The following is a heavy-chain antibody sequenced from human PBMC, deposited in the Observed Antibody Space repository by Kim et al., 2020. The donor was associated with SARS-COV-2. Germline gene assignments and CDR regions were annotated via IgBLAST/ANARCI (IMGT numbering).Heavy chain of an antibody. D-gene: IGHD6-13*01. Sequence: ASVKVSCKASGYNFTKYAINWVRQAPGQGLEWMGWINTNTEKAVYAPGFTGHRVFSLDTAVSTAFLHINSLKAGDTAIYYCAKGQAGTGLTLASWGLGTLVTVST. CDR3: AKGQAGTGLTLAS. CDR2: INTNTEKA. V-gene: IGHV7-4-1*02. CDR1: GYNFTKYA. J-gene: IGHJ4*02.